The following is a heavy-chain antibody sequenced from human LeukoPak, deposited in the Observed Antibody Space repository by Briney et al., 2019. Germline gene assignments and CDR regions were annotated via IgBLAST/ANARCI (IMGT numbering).Heavy chain of an antibody. Sequence: ASVKVSCKASGYTFTSYDINWVRQATGQGLEWMGWMNPNSGNTGYAQKFQGRVTMTRNTSISTAYMELSSLRAEDTAVYYCAKADDAIPGVSGDYWGQGTLVTVSS. D-gene: IGHD6-13*01. J-gene: IGHJ4*02. V-gene: IGHV1-8*01. CDR2: MNPNSGNT. CDR1: GYTFTSYD. CDR3: AKADDAIPGVSGDY.